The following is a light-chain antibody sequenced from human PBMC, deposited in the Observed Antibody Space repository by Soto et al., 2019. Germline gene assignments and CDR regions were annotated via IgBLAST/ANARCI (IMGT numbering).Light chain of an antibody. CDR3: SSYTTSSTVV. CDR2: EVN. V-gene: IGLV2-14*01. J-gene: IGLJ2*01. Sequence: QSALTQPASVSGSPGQSITLSCTGTSSDVGVFHYVSWYQQHPGKAPKLIIYEVNNRPSGVSNRFSGSKSGNTASLTISGLQAEDEADYYCSSYTTSSTVVFCGGTKLTVL. CDR1: SSDVGVFHY.